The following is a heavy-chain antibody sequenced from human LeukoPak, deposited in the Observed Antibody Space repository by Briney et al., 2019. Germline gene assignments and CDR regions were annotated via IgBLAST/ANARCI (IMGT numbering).Heavy chain of an antibody. CDR1: GGSFSGYY. CDR3: ARGRGTDDYVWGSYRYTWGYFDY. CDR2: INHSGST. D-gene: IGHD3-16*02. J-gene: IGHJ4*02. V-gene: IGHV4-34*01. Sequence: PSETLFLTCAVYGGSFSGYYWSWIRQPPGKGLEWVGEINHSGSTNYNPSLKSRVTISVDTSKNQFSLKLSSVTAADTAVYYCARGRGTDDYVWGSYRYTWGYFDYWGQGTLVTVSS.